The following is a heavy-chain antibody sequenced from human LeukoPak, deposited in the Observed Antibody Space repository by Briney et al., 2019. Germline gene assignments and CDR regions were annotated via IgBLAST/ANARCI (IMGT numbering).Heavy chain of an antibody. CDR1: GFPFSTYS. J-gene: IGHJ6*02. D-gene: IGHD1-20*01. V-gene: IGHV3-21*01. CDR2: ISSSSSYI. Sequence: GGSLRLSCAASGFPFSTYSMNWVRQAPGKGLEWVSSISSSSSYIYYADSVKGRFTISRDNAKNSLYLQMNSLRAEDTALYYCARVKALSGTTTGGMDVWGQGTTVTVSS. CDR3: ARVKALSGTTTGGMDV.